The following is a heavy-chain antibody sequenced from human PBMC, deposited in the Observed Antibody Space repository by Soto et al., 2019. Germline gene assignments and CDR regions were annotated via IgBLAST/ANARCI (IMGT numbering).Heavy chain of an antibody. Sequence: SETLSLTCTVSGGSISSSSYYWGWIRQPPGKGLEWIGSIYYSGSTNYNHSLKSRVTISVDTSKNQLSLRLSSVTAADTAVYYCARAYYDTAGYSLDPWGQGALVTVSS. D-gene: IGHD3-22*01. V-gene: IGHV4-39*07. CDR1: GGSISSSSYY. J-gene: IGHJ5*02. CDR2: IYYSGST. CDR3: ARAYYDTAGYSLDP.